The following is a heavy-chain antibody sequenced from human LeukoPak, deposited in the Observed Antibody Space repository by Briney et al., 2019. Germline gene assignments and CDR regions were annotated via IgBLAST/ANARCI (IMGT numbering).Heavy chain of an antibody. D-gene: IGHD1-26*01. Sequence: SETLSLTCTVSGGSISSYYWSWIRQPPGKGLEWIGYIYYGGSTKYNASLKSRVTISVDTSKNQFSLKLSSVTAADTAVYYCARTSASGSFLDYWGQGTLVTVSS. V-gene: IGHV4-59*01. CDR1: GGSISSYY. CDR3: ARTSASGSFLDY. CDR2: IYYGGST. J-gene: IGHJ4*02.